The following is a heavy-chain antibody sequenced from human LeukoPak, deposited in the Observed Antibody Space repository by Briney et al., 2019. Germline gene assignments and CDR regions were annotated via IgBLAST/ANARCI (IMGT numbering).Heavy chain of an antibody. CDR3: ARGSWYSSGVWPVFDH. Sequence: SETLSLTCSVSGGSISSTNYYWDWIRQPPGKGLEWIGSMFYSGNTYYTPSLKSRVTISVDTSKNQFSLKVTSATAADTAVYYCARGSWYSSGVWPVFDHWGQGTLIAVSS. CDR1: GGSISSTNYY. V-gene: IGHV4-39*07. CDR2: MFYSGNT. J-gene: IGHJ4*02. D-gene: IGHD6-19*01.